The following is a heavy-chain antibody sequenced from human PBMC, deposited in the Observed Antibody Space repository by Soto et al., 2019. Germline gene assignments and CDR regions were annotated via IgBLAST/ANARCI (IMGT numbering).Heavy chain of an antibody. V-gene: IGHV1-18*04. CDR2: ISTYNGNT. D-gene: IGHD3-10*01. J-gene: IGHJ6*02. CDR3: ARDGQTTMVRGVRGGSYNYYGMDV. CDR1: GYTFTSYG. Sequence: QVQLVQSGAEVKKPGASVKVSCKASGYTFTSYGISWVRQAPGQGLEWMGWISTYNGNTNYARKLQGRVTMTSATATSAAYMELRSLRSDATAVYYCARDGQTTMVRGVRGGSYNYYGMDVWGQGTTVTVSS.